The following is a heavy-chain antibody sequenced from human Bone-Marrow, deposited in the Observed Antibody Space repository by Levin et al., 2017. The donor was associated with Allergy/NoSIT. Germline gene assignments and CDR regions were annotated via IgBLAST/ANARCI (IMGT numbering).Heavy chain of an antibody. V-gene: IGHV1-69*13. Sequence: SVKVSYKTSGGSFSSYTVSWMRQAPGQGLEWVGGIIPMFGATNYAPKFQGRVTITADESTRTAYLEVHRLRSDDTAVYYCAREMGDYGVGYFDYWGQGTLVTVSA. D-gene: IGHD4/OR15-4a*01. CDR1: GGSFSSYT. J-gene: IGHJ4*02. CDR3: AREMGDYGVGYFDY. CDR2: IIPMFGAT.